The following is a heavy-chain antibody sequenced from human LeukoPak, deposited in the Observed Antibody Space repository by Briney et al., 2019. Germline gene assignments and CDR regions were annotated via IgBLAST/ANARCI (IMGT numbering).Heavy chain of an antibody. CDR2: INPSGGST. D-gene: IGHD4-17*01. V-gene: IGHV1-46*01. Sequence: ASVKVSCKASGYTFTSYYMHWVRQAPGQGLEWMGIINPSGGSTSYAQKFQGRVTMTEDTSTDTAYMELSSLRSEDTAVYYCATSLTTEGAFDIWGQGTMVTVSS. CDR3: ATSLTTEGAFDI. J-gene: IGHJ3*02. CDR1: GYTFTSYY.